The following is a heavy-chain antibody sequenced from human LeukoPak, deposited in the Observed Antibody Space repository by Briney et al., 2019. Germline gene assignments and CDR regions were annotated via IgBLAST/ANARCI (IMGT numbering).Heavy chain of an antibody. CDR3: ARQNWGNFDY. D-gene: IGHD7-27*01. CDR2: IIRIFGTA. J-gene: IGHJ4*02. Sequence: SVKVSCKAAGGTFSSYAIDWVRQAPGQGLDGMGGIIRIFGTANYAQKFQGRVTITTDESTSTVYMELSSLKSEDTAVYYCARQNWGNFDYWGQGPRVTVSS. V-gene: IGHV1-69*05. CDR1: GGTFSSYA.